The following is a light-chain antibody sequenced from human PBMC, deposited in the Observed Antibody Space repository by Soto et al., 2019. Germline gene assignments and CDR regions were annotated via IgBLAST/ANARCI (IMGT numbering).Light chain of an antibody. V-gene: IGLV1-44*01. CDR3: AAWDDSLNGRV. J-gene: IGLJ3*02. CDR1: SSNIGSNT. Sequence: QPVLAQPPSVSGTPGQRVTISCSGSSSNIGSNTVNWYQQVPGTAPKLLIYSNNQRPSGVPDRFSGSKSGTSASLAISGLQSEDEADFYCAAWDDSLNGRVFGGGTKLTVL. CDR2: SNN.